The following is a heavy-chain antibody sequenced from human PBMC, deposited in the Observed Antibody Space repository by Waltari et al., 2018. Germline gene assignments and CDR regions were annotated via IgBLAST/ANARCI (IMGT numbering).Heavy chain of an antibody. CDR1: GFSIRNYE. Sequence: EMQVVESGGGLVQPGGSLRLSCAASGFSIRNYEMNWIRQAPGKGLEWVSYISNSGSTMYYADSVKGRFTISRDNAKNSLYLEMNSLRAEDTAIYYCARPSTEYYYYYYYMDVWGKGTTVTVS. CDR2: ISNSGSTM. CDR3: ARPSTEYYYYYYYMDV. J-gene: IGHJ6*03. V-gene: IGHV3-48*03.